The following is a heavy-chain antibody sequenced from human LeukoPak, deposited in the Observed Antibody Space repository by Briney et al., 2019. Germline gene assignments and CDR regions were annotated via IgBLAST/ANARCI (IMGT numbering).Heavy chain of an antibody. CDR1: GFTFNTYN. CDR3: AKDSKRSGIVHFDY. D-gene: IGHD1-26*01. Sequence: AGESLRLSCVASGFTFNTYNMNWVRQAPGKGLEWVSSISSSSSYIYYADSVKGRFTISRDNAKNSLYLQMNSLRAEDTAVYYCAKDSKRSGIVHFDYWGQGTLVTVSS. J-gene: IGHJ4*02. V-gene: IGHV3-21*04. CDR2: ISSSSSYI.